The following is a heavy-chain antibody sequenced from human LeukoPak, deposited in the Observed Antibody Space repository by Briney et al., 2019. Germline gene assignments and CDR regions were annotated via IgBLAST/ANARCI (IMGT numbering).Heavy chain of an antibody. Sequence: PGGSLRLSCAASGFTFSSYSMNWVRQAPGKGLEWVSYISSSSSTIYYADSVKGRFTISRDNAKNSLYLQMDSLRAEDTAVYYCARDYYDSSGYHGLDYWGQGTLVTVSS. J-gene: IGHJ4*02. CDR2: ISSSSSTI. D-gene: IGHD3-22*01. CDR3: ARDYYDSSGYHGLDY. CDR1: GFTFSSYS. V-gene: IGHV3-48*04.